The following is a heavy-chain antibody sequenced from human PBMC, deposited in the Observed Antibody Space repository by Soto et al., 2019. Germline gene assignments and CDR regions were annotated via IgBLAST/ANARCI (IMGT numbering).Heavy chain of an antibody. CDR1: GGTFSSYA. D-gene: IGHD6-19*01. CDR3: ASQPLGIAVAGGDI. CDR2: IIPIVGTA. V-gene: IGHV1-69*12. J-gene: IGHJ3*02. Sequence: QVQLVQSGAEVKKPGSSVKVSCKASGGTFSSYAISWVRQAPGQGLEWMGGIIPIVGTANYAQKFQGRVTITADESTSTAYMELSSLRSEDTAVYYCASQPLGIAVAGGDIWGQGTMVTVSS.